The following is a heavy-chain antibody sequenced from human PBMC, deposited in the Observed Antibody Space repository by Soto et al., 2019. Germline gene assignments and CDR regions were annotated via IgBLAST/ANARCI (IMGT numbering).Heavy chain of an antibody. CDR1: GFTVYSHY. CDR3: ARAPFNWAYRSGHDAFDI. J-gene: IGHJ3*02. CDR2: MYSGGSV. Sequence: GGSLRLSCAASGFTVYSHYMTWVRQAPGKGVEWVSIMYSGGSVYYADSVKGRFTISRDNSKNTLYLQMSSLRAQDTAVYYCARAPFNWAYRSGHDAFDIWGQGTVVTGS. D-gene: IGHD3-16*01. V-gene: IGHV3-53*01.